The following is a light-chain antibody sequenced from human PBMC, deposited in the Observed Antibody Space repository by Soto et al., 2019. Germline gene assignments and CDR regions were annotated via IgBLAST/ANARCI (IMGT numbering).Light chain of an antibody. CDR2: YDS. V-gene: IGLV3-21*04. J-gene: IGLJ1*01. CDR1: NIGSKS. Sequence: SYELTQPPSVSVAPGKTARITCGGNNIGSKSVHWYQQKPGQAPVLDIYYDSDRPSGIPERFSGSNSGNTATLTISRVEAGDEADYYCQVWDSSSDLSYVFGTGTKLTVL. CDR3: QVWDSSSDLSYV.